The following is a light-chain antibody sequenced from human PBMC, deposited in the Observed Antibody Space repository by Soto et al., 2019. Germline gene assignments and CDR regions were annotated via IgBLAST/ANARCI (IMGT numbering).Light chain of an antibody. V-gene: IGKV3-11*01. CDR1: QSVNSL. CDR3: QHCVNLPFT. CDR2: DAS. J-gene: IGKJ3*01. Sequence: EMVMTQSPATLSVSPCGRATLSCRASQSVNSLLAWYQQKSGQAPKLLIYDASDRATGIPARFSGSGSGTDFTLTIDSLEPEDIAVYYCQHCVNLPFTFGRGTKVDIK.